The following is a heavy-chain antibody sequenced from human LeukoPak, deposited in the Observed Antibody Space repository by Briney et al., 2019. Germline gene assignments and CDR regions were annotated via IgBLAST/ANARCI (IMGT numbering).Heavy chain of an antibody. V-gene: IGHV4-4*02. D-gene: IGHD1-26*01. J-gene: IGHJ4*02. Sequence: KPSGTLSLTCAVSGGSILTTNWWSWVRQPPGKGLEWIGEVHLSGASNYNPSLKSRVNMSIDKSKNQLSLELTSVTAADTAIYYCTRESGASSPFGFWGQGTLVTVSS. CDR2: VHLSGAS. CDR1: GGSILTTNW. CDR3: TRESGASSPFGF.